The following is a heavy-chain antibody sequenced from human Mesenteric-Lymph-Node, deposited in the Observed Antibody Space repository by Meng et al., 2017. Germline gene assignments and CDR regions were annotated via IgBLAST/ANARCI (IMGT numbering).Heavy chain of an antibody. Sequence: GGSLRLSCAASGFTFSNAWMSWVRQAPGKGLEWVGRIKSKTDGGTTDYAAPVKGRFTISRDDSKNTLYLQMNSLRAEDTAVYYCASNIVVVPAAQYYYYGMDVWGQGTMVTVSS. CDR3: ASNIVVVPAAQYYYYGMDV. CDR2: IKSKTDGGTT. D-gene: IGHD2-2*01. J-gene: IGHJ6*02. V-gene: IGHV3-15*01. CDR1: GFTFSNAW.